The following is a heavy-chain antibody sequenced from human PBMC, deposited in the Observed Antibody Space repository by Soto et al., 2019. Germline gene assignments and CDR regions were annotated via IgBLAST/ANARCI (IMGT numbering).Heavy chain of an antibody. CDR1: GGSISSGGYS. V-gene: IGHV4-30-2*01. D-gene: IGHD6-6*01. CDR3: ARVWGSSSPIFDY. CDR2: IYHSGST. Sequence: QLQLQESGSGLVKPSQTLSLTCAVSGGSISSGGYSWSWLRQPPGKGLEWIGYIYHSGSTYSNPSLKSRVTISVDRSNNQYSLKLSSVTAADTAVYYCARVWGSSSPIFDYWGQGTLVTVSS. J-gene: IGHJ4*02.